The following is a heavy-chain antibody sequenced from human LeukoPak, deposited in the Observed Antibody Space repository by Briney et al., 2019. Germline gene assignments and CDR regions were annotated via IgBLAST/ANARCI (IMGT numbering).Heavy chain of an antibody. CDR2: IDNDGGST. Sequence: GGSLRLSCAASGFTFSGSAMHWVRQAPGKGLVWVSRIDNDGGSTTYADSVKGRFTISRDNAKNTLYLQMNSVRAEDTAVYYCARSWFPYYFDYWGQGTLVTVSS. V-gene: IGHV3-74*01. J-gene: IGHJ4*02. CDR3: ARSWFPYYFDY. CDR1: GFTFSGSA. D-gene: IGHD3-9*01.